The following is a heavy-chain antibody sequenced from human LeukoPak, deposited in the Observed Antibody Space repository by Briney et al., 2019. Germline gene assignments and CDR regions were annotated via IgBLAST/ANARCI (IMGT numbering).Heavy chain of an antibody. CDR3: VKGLYTIDY. D-gene: IGHD2-2*02. CDR1: GFTFSSYA. V-gene: IGHV3-23*01. CDR2: ISAGGT. Sequence: PTGGSLRLSCAASGFTFSSYAMTWVRQAPGKGLEWVSAISAGGTFYADFVKGRFTISRDNSKNTLYLQMNSLRVDDTAVYYCVKGLYTIDYWGQGTLVTVSS. J-gene: IGHJ4*02.